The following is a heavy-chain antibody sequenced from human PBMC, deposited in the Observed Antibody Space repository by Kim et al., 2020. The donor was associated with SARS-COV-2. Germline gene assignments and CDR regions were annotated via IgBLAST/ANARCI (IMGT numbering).Heavy chain of an antibody. J-gene: IGHJ4*02. V-gene: IGHV7-4-1*02. D-gene: IGHD6-19*01. Sequence: AQEFTGRFVVSLDASVSTAYLQISSLKAEDSAVYYCARDSGYSSGWSFDYWGQGTLVTVSS. CDR3: ARDSGYSSGWSFDY.